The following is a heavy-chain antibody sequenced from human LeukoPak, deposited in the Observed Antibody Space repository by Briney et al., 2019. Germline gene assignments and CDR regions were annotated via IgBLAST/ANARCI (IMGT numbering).Heavy chain of an antibody. J-gene: IGHJ3*02. D-gene: IGHD4-23*01. Sequence: GASVKVSCKASGYTFTSYYMHWVRQAPGQGLEWMGWISAYNGNTNYAQKLQGRVTMTTDTSTSTAYMELRSLRSDDTAVYYCATHDYGGNPGAFDIWGQGTMVTVSS. V-gene: IGHV1-18*04. CDR1: GYTFTSYY. CDR3: ATHDYGGNPGAFDI. CDR2: ISAYNGNT.